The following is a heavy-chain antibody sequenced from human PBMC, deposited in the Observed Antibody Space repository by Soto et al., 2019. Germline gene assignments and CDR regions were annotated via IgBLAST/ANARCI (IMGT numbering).Heavy chain of an antibody. J-gene: IGHJ6*02. CDR3: ANLGYCSSTSCFGDYYYYGMDV. D-gene: IGHD2-2*01. V-gene: IGHV3-30*18. CDR1: GFTFSSYG. Sequence: LRLSCEASGFTFSSYGMHWVGQAPGKGLEWVAVISYDGSNKYYADSVKGRFTISRDNSKNTLYLQMNSLRAEDTAVYYCANLGYCSSTSCFGDYYYYGMDVWGQGTTVTVSS. CDR2: ISYDGSNK.